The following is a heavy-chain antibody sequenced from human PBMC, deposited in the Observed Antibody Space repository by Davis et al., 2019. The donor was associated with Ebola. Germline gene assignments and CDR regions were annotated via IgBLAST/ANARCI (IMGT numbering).Heavy chain of an antibody. Sequence: GESLKISCAASGFTFSSYWMSWVRQAPGKGLEWVANIKQDGSEKYYVDSVKGRFTISRDNAKKSLFLHMNNLRADDTAVYYCARMIIMVTLFDYWGQGSLVTVSS. CDR2: IKQDGSEK. CDR3: ARMIIMVTLFDY. CDR1: GFTFSSYW. J-gene: IGHJ4*02. V-gene: IGHV3-7*03. D-gene: IGHD2-21*02.